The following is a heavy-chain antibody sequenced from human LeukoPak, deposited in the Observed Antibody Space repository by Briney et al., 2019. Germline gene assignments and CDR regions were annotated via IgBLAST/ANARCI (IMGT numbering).Heavy chain of an antibody. J-gene: IGHJ4*02. CDR1: GYTFTSYY. CDR2: INPSGGSA. D-gene: IGHD6-19*01. CDR3: ARDPNPSHSLSGWSDFDY. V-gene: IGHV1-46*01. Sequence: AASVKVSCKASGYTFTSYYMHWVRQAPGQGLEWMGIINPSGGSASYAQKFQGRVTMTRDTSTSTVYVELRSLRSDDTAVYYCARDPNPSHSLSGWSDFDYWGQGTLVTVSS.